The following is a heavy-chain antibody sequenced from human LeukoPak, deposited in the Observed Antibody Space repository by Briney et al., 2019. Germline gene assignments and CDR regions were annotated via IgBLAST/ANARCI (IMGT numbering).Heavy chain of an antibody. D-gene: IGHD6-6*01. CDR2: ITDSGGST. V-gene: IGHV3-23*01. J-gene: IGHJ4*02. CDR3: AKGSSSSRPYYFDY. Sequence: GGSLRLSCAASGFTFSSYAMSWVRQAPGKGLEWVSAITDSGGSTYHADSVKDRFTISRDNSKNTLYLQMNSLRVEDTALYYCAKGSSSSRPYYFDYWGQGTLVTVSS. CDR1: GFTFSSYA.